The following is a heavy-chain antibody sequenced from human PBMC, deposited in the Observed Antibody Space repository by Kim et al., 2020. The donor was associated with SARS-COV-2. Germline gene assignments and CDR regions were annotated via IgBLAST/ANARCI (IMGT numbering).Heavy chain of an antibody. D-gene: IGHD3-16*01. J-gene: IGHJ5*02. CDR2: ISWNSGSI. CDR3: AKDMSSSVWTGFVP. V-gene: IGHV3-9*01. Sequence: GGSLRLSCAASGFTFDDYAMHWVRQAPGKGLEWVSGISWNSGSIGYADSVKGRFTISRDNAKNSLDLQMNSLRAEDTALYYCAKDMSSSVWTGFVPWGQG. CDR1: GFTFDDYA.